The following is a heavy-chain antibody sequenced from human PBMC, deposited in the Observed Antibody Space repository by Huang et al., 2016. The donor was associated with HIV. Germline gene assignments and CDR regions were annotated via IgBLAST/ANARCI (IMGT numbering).Heavy chain of an antibody. Sequence: QVQLEQSGPAVRKPGSSVKVSCQASGGSFSAQIISWVRQAPGQRFEWMGGIIPLLRAPAYAQEFKGRVTMTADESTATIYMELNSLTSEDTAVYYCAMSLRYQYDSRSYWGRYFDYWGQGTLVTVSS. CDR1: GGSFSAQI. D-gene: IGHD3-16*01. CDR3: AMSLRYQYDSRSYWGRYFDY. CDR2: IIPLLRAP. J-gene: IGHJ4*02. V-gene: IGHV1-69*01.